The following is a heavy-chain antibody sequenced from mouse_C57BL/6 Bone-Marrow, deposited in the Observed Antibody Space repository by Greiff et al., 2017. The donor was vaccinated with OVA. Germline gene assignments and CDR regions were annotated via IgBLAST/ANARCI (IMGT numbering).Heavy chain of an antibody. CDR3: TRGYSNYYAMDY. CDR2: IDPETGGT. Sequence: QVQLQQSGAELVRPGASVTLSCKASGYTFTDYDMHWVKQTPVHGLEWIGAIDPETGGTAYNQKFKGKAILTADNSSSTAYMELRSLTSEDSAVYYCTRGYSNYYAMDYWGQGTSVTVSS. D-gene: IGHD2-5*01. V-gene: IGHV1-15*01. CDR1: GYTFTDYD. J-gene: IGHJ4*01.